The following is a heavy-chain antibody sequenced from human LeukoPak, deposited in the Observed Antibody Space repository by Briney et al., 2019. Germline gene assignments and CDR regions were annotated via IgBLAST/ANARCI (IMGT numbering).Heavy chain of an antibody. CDR1: GDTFTGYY. Sequence: GASVKVSCKASGDTFTGYYMHWVRQAPGQALEWMGSINPNSGGTNYAQKFQGWATMTRDTSISKAYMELSRLRSDDTAVYYCAREATQVVPAAREDYFDYWGQGTLVTVSS. D-gene: IGHD2-2*01. CDR2: INPNSGGT. V-gene: IGHV1-2*04. J-gene: IGHJ4*02. CDR3: AREATQVVPAAREDYFDY.